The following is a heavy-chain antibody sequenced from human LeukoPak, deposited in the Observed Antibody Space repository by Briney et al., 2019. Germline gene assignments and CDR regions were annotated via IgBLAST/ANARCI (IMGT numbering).Heavy chain of an antibody. CDR1: GFTFSSYG. D-gene: IGHD6-13*01. CDR2: IWYDGSNK. V-gene: IGHV3-33*01. Sequence: PGGSLRLSCAASGFTFSSYGMHWVRQAPGKGLEWGAVIWYDGSNKYYADSVKGRFTISRDNSKNTLYLQMNSLRAEDTAVYYCARDRAAAGFDAFDIWGQGTMVTVSS. CDR3: ARDRAAAGFDAFDI. J-gene: IGHJ3*02.